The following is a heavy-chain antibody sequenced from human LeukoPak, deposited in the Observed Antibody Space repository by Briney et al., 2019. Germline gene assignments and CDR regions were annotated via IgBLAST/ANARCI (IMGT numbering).Heavy chain of an antibody. D-gene: IGHD2-2*01. CDR2: ISGSGGST. CDR3: AKDQRDCSSTSCYDY. V-gene: IGHV3-23*01. J-gene: IGHJ4*02. CDR1: GFTFSSYA. Sequence: PGGSLRLSCAASGFTFSSYAMSWVRQAPGKGLEWVSAISGSGGSTYYADSVKGRFTISRDNSKNTLYLQMNSLRAEDTAVYYCAKDQRDCSSTSCYDYWGQGTLVTVSS.